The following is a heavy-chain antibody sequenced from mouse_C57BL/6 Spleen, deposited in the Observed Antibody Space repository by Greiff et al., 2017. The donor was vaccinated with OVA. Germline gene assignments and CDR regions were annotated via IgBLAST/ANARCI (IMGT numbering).Heavy chain of an antibody. CDR1: GFTFSSYA. J-gene: IGHJ2*01. V-gene: IGHV5-9-1*02. CDR2: ISSGGDYI. CDR3: TRENWDEDYFDY. Sequence: EVQGVESGEGLVKPGGSLKLSCAASGFTFSSYAMSWVRQTPEKRLAWVAYISSGGDYIYYADTVKGRFTISRDNARNTLYLQMSSLKSEDTAMYYCTRENWDEDYFDYWGQGTTLTVSS. D-gene: IGHD4-1*01.